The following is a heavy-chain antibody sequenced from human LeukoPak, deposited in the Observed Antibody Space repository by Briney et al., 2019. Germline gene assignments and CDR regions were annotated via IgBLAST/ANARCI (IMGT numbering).Heavy chain of an antibody. D-gene: IGHD2-2*02. V-gene: IGHV4-59*08. Sequence: SETLSLTCTVSGGSISSYYWSWIRQPPGKGLEWIGYIYYSGSTNYNPPLKSRVTISVDTSKNQFSLKLSSVTAADTAVYYCASIPRPHRPAVGAIWGQGTMVTVSS. CDR1: GGSISSYY. CDR3: ASIPRPHRPAVGAI. J-gene: IGHJ3*02. CDR2: IYYSGST.